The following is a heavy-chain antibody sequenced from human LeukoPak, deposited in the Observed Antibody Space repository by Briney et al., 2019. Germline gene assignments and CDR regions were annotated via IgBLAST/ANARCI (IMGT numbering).Heavy chain of an antibody. D-gene: IGHD3-22*01. CDR1: GGSINSNNYY. J-gene: IGHJ6*03. CDR2: INHSGST. Sequence: PSETLSLTCTVSGGSINSNNYYWGWIRQPPGKGLEWIGEINHSGSTNYNPSLKSRVTISVDTSKNQFSLKLSSVTAADTAVYYCARGPGGRSGYYPLEDYYYYYYMDVWGKGTTVTVSS. CDR3: ARGPGGRSGYYPLEDYYYYYYMDV. V-gene: IGHV4-39*07.